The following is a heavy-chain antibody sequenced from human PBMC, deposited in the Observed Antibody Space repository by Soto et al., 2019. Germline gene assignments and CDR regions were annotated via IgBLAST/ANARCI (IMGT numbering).Heavy chain of an antibody. CDR1: GYSFTRYW. CDR3: ARQASGDFWSGELNWFDP. V-gene: IGHV5-51*01. Sequence: GESLKISCKGSGYSFTRYWIGWVRQVPGKGLEWMGIIYPGDSDTRYSPSFQGQVTISADKSISTAYLQWSSLKASDTAMYYCARQASGDFWSGELNWFDPWGQGTLVTVSS. CDR2: IYPGDSDT. D-gene: IGHD3-3*01. J-gene: IGHJ5*02.